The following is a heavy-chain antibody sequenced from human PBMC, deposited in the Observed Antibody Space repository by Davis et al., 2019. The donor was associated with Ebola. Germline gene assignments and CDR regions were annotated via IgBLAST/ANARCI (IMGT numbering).Heavy chain of an antibody. Sequence: LSLTCAASGFTFSSYGMHWVRQAPGKGLEWVAVISYDGSNKYYADSVKGRFTISRDNSKNTLYLQMNSLRAEDTAVYYCAKDRGSTIFLYGMDVWGQGTTVTVSS. CDR2: ISYDGSNK. J-gene: IGHJ6*02. D-gene: IGHD3-3*01. CDR3: AKDRGSTIFLYGMDV. CDR1: GFTFSSYG. V-gene: IGHV3-30*18.